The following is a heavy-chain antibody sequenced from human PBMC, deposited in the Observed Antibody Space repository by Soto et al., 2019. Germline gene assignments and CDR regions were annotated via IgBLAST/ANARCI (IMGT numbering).Heavy chain of an antibody. Sequence: CLSIRVSCRVGKFSTGDCALSRFRKDPGKGLEWVGFITSKAYGGTTEYAASVKGRFTISRDDFKSIAYLQMNSLRPEDTAVYYCGRLGRDLVTVPFDYWGQGTLVTVSS. V-gene: IGHV3-49*03. CDR3: GRLGRDLVTVPFDY. CDR2: ITSKAYGGTT. CDR1: KFSTGDCA. J-gene: IGHJ4*02. D-gene: IGHD3-9*01.